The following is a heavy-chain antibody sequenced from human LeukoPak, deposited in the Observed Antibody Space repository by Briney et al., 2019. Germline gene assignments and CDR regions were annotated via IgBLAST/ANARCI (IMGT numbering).Heavy chain of an antibody. Sequence: PSETLSLTCTVSGGSISSYYWSWIRQPPGKGLEWIGYIYYSGSTNYNPSLKSRVTISVDTSKNQFSLKLSSVTAADTAVYYCARHLESFSGYPYYFDYWGQGTLVTVSS. V-gene: IGHV4-59*08. D-gene: IGHD3-10*01. J-gene: IGHJ4*02. CDR2: IYYSGST. CDR1: GGSISSYY. CDR3: ARHLESFSGYPYYFDY.